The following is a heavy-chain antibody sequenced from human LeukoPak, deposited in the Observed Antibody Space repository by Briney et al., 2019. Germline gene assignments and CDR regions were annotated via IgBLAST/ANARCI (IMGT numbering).Heavy chain of an antibody. V-gene: IGHV4-34*01. CDR2: INHSGST. D-gene: IGHD3-3*01. J-gene: IGHJ5*02. Sequence: SETLSLTCAVYGGSFSGYYWSWIRQPPGKGLEWIGEINHSGSTNYNPSLKSRVTISVDTSKNQFSLKLSSVTAADTAVYYCARRRACYDFWSGSHSNGMNWFDPWGQGTLVTVSS. CDR3: ARRRACYDFWSGSHSNGMNWFDP. CDR1: GGSFSGYY.